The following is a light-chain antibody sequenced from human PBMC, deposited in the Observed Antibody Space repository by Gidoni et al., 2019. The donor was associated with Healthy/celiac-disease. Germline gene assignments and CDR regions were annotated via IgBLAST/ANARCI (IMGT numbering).Light chain of an antibody. J-gene: IGKJ1*01. Sequence: IVMTQSPLYLPVTPREPGSISCRSTQRPLHSNGYYYLDRYLQKPGQSPQLLIYLGSDRASGVTDRFSGSGSSTDFTLKVSGVEAVDVWDYYCMRALQSRTFGQXTKVEIK. CDR2: LGS. CDR1: QRPLHSNGYYY. CDR3: MRALQSRT. V-gene: IGKV2-28*01.